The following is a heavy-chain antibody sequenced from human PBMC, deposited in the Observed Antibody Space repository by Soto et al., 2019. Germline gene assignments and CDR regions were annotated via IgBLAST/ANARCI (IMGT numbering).Heavy chain of an antibody. D-gene: IGHD2-2*01. CDR3: ARDDIVVGPYMRI. V-gene: IGHV3-74*01. CDR2: INRDGSVT. CDR1: GLTYSTAW. J-gene: IGHJ4*03. Sequence: GGSLRLSCEVSGLTYSTAWMHWVRQAPGKGLVWVSSINRDGSVTNYADSVKGRFTISRDSAEKTLYLQINSLRADDTGVYYCARDDIVVGPYMRIWGQGTPVTVSS.